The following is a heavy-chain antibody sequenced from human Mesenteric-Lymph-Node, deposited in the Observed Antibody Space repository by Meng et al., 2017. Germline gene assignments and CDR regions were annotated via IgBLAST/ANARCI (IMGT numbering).Heavy chain of an antibody. CDR2: IVGSGSPT. CDR1: GVTFSVNG. D-gene: IGHD3-10*01. V-gene: IGHV3-23*04. Sequence: VEVVGSGGGLDRTGGSRRYACAASGVTFSVNGMSLVPKPRGKGLEWVSAIVGSGSPTYYADSVKGRFTISRDNSKNTVYQQMNSLSAEDTAVYYCATSRGYFDYWGQGTLVTVSS. CDR3: ATSRGYFDY. J-gene: IGHJ4*02.